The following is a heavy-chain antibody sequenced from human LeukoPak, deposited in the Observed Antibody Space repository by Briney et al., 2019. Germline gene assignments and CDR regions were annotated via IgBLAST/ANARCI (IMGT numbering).Heavy chain of an antibody. CDR1: GGSFSGYY. V-gene: IGHV4-34*01. CDR2: INHSGST. J-gene: IGHJ5*02. CDR3: ARAKVRGVTLYNWFDP. D-gene: IGHD3-10*01. Sequence: SETLSLTCAVYGGSFSGYYWSWIRQPPGKGLEWIGEINHSGSTNYNPSLKSRVTISVDTSKNQFSLKLSSATAADTAVYYCARAKVRGVTLYNWFDPWGQGTLVTVSS.